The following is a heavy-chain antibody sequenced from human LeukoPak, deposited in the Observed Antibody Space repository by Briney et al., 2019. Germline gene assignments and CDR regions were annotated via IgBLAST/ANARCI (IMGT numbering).Heavy chain of an antibody. D-gene: IGHD3-3*01. CDR2: IYYSGST. V-gene: IGHV4-39*07. CDR3: ASRPYDFWSGYYRKNLYYFDY. CDR1: GGSISSSSYY. Sequence: SETLSLTCTVSGGSISSSSYYWGWVRQTPGKGLEWIGSIYYSGSTYYNPSLKSRVTISVDTSKNQFSLKLSSVTAADTAVYYCASRPYDFWSGYYRKNLYYFDYWGQGTLVTVSS. J-gene: IGHJ4*02.